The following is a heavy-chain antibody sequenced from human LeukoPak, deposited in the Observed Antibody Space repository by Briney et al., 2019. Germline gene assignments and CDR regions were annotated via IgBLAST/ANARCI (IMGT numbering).Heavy chain of an antibody. CDR2: IYYSGST. J-gene: IGHJ6*03. CDR3: ARQVDYYDSSGYYYYYYMDV. Sequence: SETPSLTCTVSGGSISSSSYYWGWIRQPPGKGLEWIGSIYYSGSTYYNPSLKSRVTISVDTSKNQFSLKLSSVTAADTAVYYCARQVDYYDSSGYYYYYYMDVWGKGTTVTVSS. CDR1: GGSISSSSYY. V-gene: IGHV4-39*01. D-gene: IGHD3-22*01.